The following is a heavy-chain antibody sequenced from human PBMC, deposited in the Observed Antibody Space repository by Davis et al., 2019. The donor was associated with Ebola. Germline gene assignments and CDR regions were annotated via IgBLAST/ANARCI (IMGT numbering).Heavy chain of an antibody. J-gene: IGHJ4*02. CDR1: GFTFSSYA. Sequence: GESLKISCAASGFTFSSYAMSWVRQAPGKGLEWVSAISGSGGSTYYADSVKGRFTISRDNSKNTLYLQMNSLRAEDTAVYYCAKDLGGGNYWGQGTLVTVSS. D-gene: IGHD3-16*01. CDR3: AKDLGGGNY. V-gene: IGHV3-23*01. CDR2: ISGSGGST.